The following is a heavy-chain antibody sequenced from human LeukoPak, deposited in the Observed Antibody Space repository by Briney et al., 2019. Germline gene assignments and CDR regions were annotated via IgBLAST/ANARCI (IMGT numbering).Heavy chain of an antibody. CDR2: INHSGST. CDR1: GGSFSGYF. D-gene: IGHD4-11*01. Sequence: SETLSLTCAVYGGSFSGYFWNWVRQPPGKGLEWIGEINHSGSTNYNPSLKSRVTISVDTSKNQFSLKLSSVTAADTAVYYCARYYSNYLFDYGGQGTLVTVSA. J-gene: IGHJ4*02. CDR3: ARYYSNYLFDY. V-gene: IGHV4-34*01.